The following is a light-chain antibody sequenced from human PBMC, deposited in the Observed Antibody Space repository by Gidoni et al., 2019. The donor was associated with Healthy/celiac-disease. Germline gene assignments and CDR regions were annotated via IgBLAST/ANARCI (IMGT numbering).Light chain of an antibody. CDR2: KAS. CDR1: QSISSW. V-gene: IGKV1-5*03. Sequence: DIQMTPSPSTLSASVGDRVTITCRASQSISSWLAWYQQKQGTAPKLLLYKASSVESGVPSRSSGSGGGTEFTLTISSMLPDDFAAYYYQQYNNYSELTFGGGTKVEIK. CDR3: QQYNNYSELT. J-gene: IGKJ4*01.